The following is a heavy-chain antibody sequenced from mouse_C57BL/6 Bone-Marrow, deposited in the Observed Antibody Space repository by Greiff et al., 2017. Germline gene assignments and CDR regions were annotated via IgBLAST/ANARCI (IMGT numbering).Heavy chain of an antibody. CDR2: IDPEDGDT. J-gene: IGHJ4*01. CDR3: TSAVGYYAMDY. Sequence: EVQLQQSGAELVRPGASVKLSCTASGFNIKDYYMHWVKQRPERGLEWIGRIDPEDGDTEYAPKFQGKATMTADTSSNTAYLQLSSLTSEDTAVYYCTSAVGYYAMDYWGQGTSVTVSS. V-gene: IGHV14-1*01. CDR1: GFNIKDYY. D-gene: IGHD1-1*01.